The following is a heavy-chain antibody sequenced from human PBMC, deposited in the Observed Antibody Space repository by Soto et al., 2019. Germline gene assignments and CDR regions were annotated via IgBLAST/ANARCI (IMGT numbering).Heavy chain of an antibody. D-gene: IGHD6-6*01. CDR3: ARASEPEYSSSIFFDY. CDR1: GLTVSRTQ. CDR2: IYSAGST. V-gene: IGHV3-53*01. Sequence: RGGSLRLSCAVSGLTVSRTQMSWVRQAPGKGLQWVSVIYSAGSTYYANAVKGRFTISRDISENKIFLELNGLTVDDTAVYYCARASEPEYSSSIFFDYWGRGTVVTVSS. J-gene: IGHJ4*01.